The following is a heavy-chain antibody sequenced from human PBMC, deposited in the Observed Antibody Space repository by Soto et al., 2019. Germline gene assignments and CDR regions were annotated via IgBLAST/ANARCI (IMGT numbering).Heavy chain of an antibody. D-gene: IGHD6-13*01. J-gene: IGHJ5*02. Sequence: QVQLVQSGAEVKKPGSSVKVSCKASGGTFSSYAISWARQAPGQGLEWMGGIIPIFGTANYAQKFQGRVTITADESTSTAYMELSSLRSEDTAVYYCARVIGIAAAGFGWFDPWGQGTLVTVSS. CDR2: IIPIFGTA. CDR3: ARVIGIAAAGFGWFDP. CDR1: GGTFSSYA. V-gene: IGHV1-69*01.